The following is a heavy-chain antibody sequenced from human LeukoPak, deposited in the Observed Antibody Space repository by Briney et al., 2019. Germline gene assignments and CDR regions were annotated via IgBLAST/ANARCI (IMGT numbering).Heavy chain of an antibody. CDR3: AKVVGSPGYNWFDP. J-gene: IGHJ5*02. Sequence: PGGSLRLSCAASGFTFSSLAMSWVRQPPERVLEWVSAIRGSGGSTYYGDSVKGRFTISRNNSKNTLYLQMNSLRAEDTAVYYCAKVVGSPGYNWFDPWGQGTLVTVSS. D-gene: IGHD2-15*01. CDR1: GFTFSSLA. V-gene: IGHV3-23*01. CDR2: IRGSGGST.